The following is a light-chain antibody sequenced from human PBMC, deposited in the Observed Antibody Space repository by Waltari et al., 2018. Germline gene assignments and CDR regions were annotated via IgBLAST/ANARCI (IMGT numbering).Light chain of an antibody. CDR1: QSLVPVDGNTY. Sequence: VMTQSPVSLSVTLGQEASFSCKSSQSLVPVDGNTYLNWFHQRPGQSPRRLIYWVFNRDSGVPDRFSGSGSGTDFTLRISRVEAEDFGVYYCMQGTRWPYTFGQGTQLDIK. J-gene: IGKJ2*01. CDR3: MQGTRWPYT. V-gene: IGKV2-30*02. CDR2: WVF.